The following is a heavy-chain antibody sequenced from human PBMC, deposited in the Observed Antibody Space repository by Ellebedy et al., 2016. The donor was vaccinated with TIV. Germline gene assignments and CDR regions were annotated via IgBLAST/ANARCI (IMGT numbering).Heavy chain of an antibody. V-gene: IGHV3-64D*09. CDR3: VKGLFGPDYWWYGMDV. CDR1: GFTFSTHA. J-gene: IGHJ6*02. Sequence: PGGSLRLSCSASGFTFSTHAIFWVRQAPGKGLELVSAINSDGTRTHHADSVRGRFTISRDNSQNTLYLQMGSLRVEDTAVYFCVKGLFGPDYWWYGMDVWGQGTTVTVSS. D-gene: IGHD2-8*02. CDR2: INSDGTRT.